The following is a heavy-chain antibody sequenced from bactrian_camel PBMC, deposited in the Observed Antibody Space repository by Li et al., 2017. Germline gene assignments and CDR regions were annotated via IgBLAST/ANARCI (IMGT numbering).Heavy chain of an antibody. CDR2: LRKDGTT. J-gene: IGHJ4*01. Sequence: HVQLVESGGGSVQAGGSLKLSCAGSAYITEQCGMGWFRQAPGKEENLVSLRKDGTTIYATSVKGRFTISRDNLKNSVVLQLDSLNAEDTAMYYCVRGGYVLREMRYEYNYWGQGTQVTVS. D-gene: IGHD1*01. V-gene: IGHV3S60*01. CDR3: VRGGYVLREMRYEYNY. CDR1: AYITEQCG.